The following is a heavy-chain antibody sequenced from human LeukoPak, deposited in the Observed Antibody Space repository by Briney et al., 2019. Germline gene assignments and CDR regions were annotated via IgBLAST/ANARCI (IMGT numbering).Heavy chain of an antibody. V-gene: IGHV1-18*01. CDR1: GYTFTSYG. Sequence: ASVKVSCKASGYTFTSYGISWVRQAPGQGLEWMGWISAYNGNTNYAQKLQGRVTMTTDISTSTAYMELRSLRSDDTAVYYCVSNYYGSGSYYPYYYYYYGMDVWGQGTTVTVSS. CDR2: ISAYNGNT. J-gene: IGHJ6*02. CDR3: VSNYYGSGSYYPYYYYYYGMDV. D-gene: IGHD3-10*01.